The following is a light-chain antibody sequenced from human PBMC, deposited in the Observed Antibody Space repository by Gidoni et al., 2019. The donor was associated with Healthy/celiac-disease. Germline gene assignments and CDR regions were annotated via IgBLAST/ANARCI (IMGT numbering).Light chain of an antibody. CDR3: QPGYSIPWT. J-gene: IGKJ1*01. Sequence: DIQMTQSPSSLSASVGDRVTITCRGSQSISSCLDWYQQKPGKAPKLLIYAASSLQSGVPSRFSGRGFGTGFTLTLSRLQAEDFATYYCQPGYSIPWTFGQGTKVEIK. CDR2: AAS. CDR1: QSISSC. V-gene: IGKV1-39*01.